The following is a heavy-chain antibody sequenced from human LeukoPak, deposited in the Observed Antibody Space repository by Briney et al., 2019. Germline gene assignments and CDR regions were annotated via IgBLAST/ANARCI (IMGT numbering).Heavy chain of an antibody. CDR2: VYPGDSDT. D-gene: IGHD3-10*01. J-gene: IGHJ4*02. CDR3: ARHWAYGSGSYYQNPFDY. CDR1: GYRFTSYW. V-gene: IGHV5-51*01. Sequence: GESLKISCEGSGYRFTSYWIGWVRQMPGKGLEWMGIVYPGDSDTRYSPSFQGQVTISADKSINTAYLQWSSLKASDTAMYYCARHWAYGSGSYYQNPFDYWGQGTLVTVSS.